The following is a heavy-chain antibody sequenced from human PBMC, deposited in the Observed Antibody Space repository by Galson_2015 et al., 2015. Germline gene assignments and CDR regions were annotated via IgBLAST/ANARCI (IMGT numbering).Heavy chain of an antibody. D-gene: IGHD3-22*01. CDR2: INAGNGNT. Sequence: SVKVSCKASGYTFTSYAMHWARQAPGQRLEWMGWINAGNGNTKYSQKFQGRVTITRDTSASTAYMELSSLRSEDTAVYYCARAKSPLYDSSGYYYPSDAFDIWGQGTMVTVSS. CDR1: GYTFTSYA. J-gene: IGHJ3*02. V-gene: IGHV1-3*01. CDR3: ARAKSPLYDSSGYYYPSDAFDI.